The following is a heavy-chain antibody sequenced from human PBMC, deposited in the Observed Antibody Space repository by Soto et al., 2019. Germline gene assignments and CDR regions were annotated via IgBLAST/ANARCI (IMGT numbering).Heavy chain of an antibody. CDR2: IYHSGST. Sequence: SETLSLTCAVSGGSISSGGYSWIWIRQPPGKGLECIGYIYHSGSTYYNPSLKSRVTISVDRSKNQLSLKLSSVTAADTAVYYCARGTTTVTTFDYWGQGTLVTVS. D-gene: IGHD4-17*01. CDR1: GGSISSGGYS. CDR3: ARGTTTVTTFDY. V-gene: IGHV4-30-2*01. J-gene: IGHJ4*02.